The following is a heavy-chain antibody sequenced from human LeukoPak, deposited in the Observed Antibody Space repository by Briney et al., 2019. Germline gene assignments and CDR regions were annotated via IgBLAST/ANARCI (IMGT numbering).Heavy chain of an antibody. Sequence: SETLSLTCAVYGGSFSGYYWSWIRQPPGKGLEWIGGINHSGSTNYNPSLKSRVTISVDTSKNQFSLKLSSVTAADTAVYYCARTIWFGELSYYYYYMDVWGKGTTVTVSS. CDR1: GGSFSGYY. D-gene: IGHD3-10*01. CDR2: INHSGST. CDR3: ARTIWFGELSYYYYYMDV. J-gene: IGHJ6*03. V-gene: IGHV4-34*01.